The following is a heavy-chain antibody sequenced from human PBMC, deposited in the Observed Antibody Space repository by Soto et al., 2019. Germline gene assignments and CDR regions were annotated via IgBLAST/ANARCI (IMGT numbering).Heavy chain of an antibody. CDR3: ARGISKYSSWYEPHTWFDA. J-gene: IGHJ5*02. V-gene: IGHV4-30-4*01. Sequence: QVQLQESGPGLVKPSQTLSLTCNVSGGPINSPDYYWTWIRQSPGKGLEWIGYLYFNGGTQYNPSLRTPISMSLDTSKKHFSLKMRSVTGADTAVYYCARGISKYSSWYEPHTWFDAWRQGALVTVSS. CDR1: GGPINSPDYY. D-gene: IGHD6-13*01. CDR2: LYFNGGT.